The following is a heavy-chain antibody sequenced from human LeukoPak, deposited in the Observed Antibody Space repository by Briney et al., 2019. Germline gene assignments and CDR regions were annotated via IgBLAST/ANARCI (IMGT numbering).Heavy chain of an antibody. V-gene: IGHV3-30*04. J-gene: IGHJ6*03. Sequence: GGSLGLSCAASGFTFSSYAMHWVRQAPGKGLEWVALISYDGSINDYADSVKGRFTISRDNSKNTLYLQMNSLRAEDTAVYYCARDGYTNHYYYYYMDVWGKGTTVTVSS. CDR3: ARDGYTNHYYYYYMDV. CDR2: ISYDGSIN. CDR1: GFTFSSYA. D-gene: IGHD5-24*01.